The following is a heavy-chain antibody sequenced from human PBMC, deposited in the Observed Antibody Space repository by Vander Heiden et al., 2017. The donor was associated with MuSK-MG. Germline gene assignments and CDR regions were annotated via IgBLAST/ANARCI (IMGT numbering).Heavy chain of an antibody. Sequence: EVQLVESGGGLVQPGGSLRLSCSASGFTFSRYAMHWVRQAPGKGLEYVSAISSNGGSTYYADSVKGRFTISRDNSKNTLYLQMSSLRAEDTAVYYCVGRGYCSGGSCYLDYWGQGTLVTVSS. V-gene: IGHV3-64D*06. CDR2: ISSNGGST. CDR1: GFTFSRYA. J-gene: IGHJ4*02. D-gene: IGHD2-15*01. CDR3: VGRGYCSGGSCYLDY.